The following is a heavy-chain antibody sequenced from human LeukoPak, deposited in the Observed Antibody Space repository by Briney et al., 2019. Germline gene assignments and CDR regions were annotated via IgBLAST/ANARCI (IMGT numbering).Heavy chain of an antibody. V-gene: IGHV1-2*02. Sequence: ASVKVPCKASGYTFTGYYMHWVRQAPGQGLERKGWINPNSGGTNYAQKFQGRVTMTRDTSISTAYMELSRLRSDDTAVYYCASDCSSTSCYRQFDYWGQGTLVTVSS. CDR2: INPNSGGT. CDR1: GYTFTGYY. D-gene: IGHD2-2*02. J-gene: IGHJ4*02. CDR3: ASDCSSTSCYRQFDY.